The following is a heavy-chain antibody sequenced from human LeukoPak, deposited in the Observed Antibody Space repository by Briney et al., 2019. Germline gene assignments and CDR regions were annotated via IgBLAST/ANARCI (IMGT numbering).Heavy chain of an antibody. D-gene: IGHD3-3*01. CDR1: GYTFTGYY. J-gene: IGHJ5*02. CDR2: INPNSGGT. CDR3: ARRLQDFWSGYYWFDP. V-gene: IGHV1-2*02. Sequence: ASVKVSCKASGYTFTGYYMHWVRQAPGQGLEWMGWINPNSGGTNYAQKFQGRVTMTRDMSTSTVYMELSSLRSDDTAVYYCARRLQDFWSGYYWFDPWGQGTLVTVSS.